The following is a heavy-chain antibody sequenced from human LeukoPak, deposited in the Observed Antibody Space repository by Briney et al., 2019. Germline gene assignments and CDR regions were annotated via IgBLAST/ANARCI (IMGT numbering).Heavy chain of an antibody. V-gene: IGHV3-21*01. D-gene: IGHD6-19*01. CDR1: GFTVSSNY. CDR2: ISNSSSYI. J-gene: IGHJ4*02. Sequence: GSLRLSCAASGFTVSSNYMSWVRQAPGKGLEWVSSISNSSSYIYYADSVKGRFTISRDNAKNSLYLQMNSLRAEDTGVYYCARRVAVADNYFDYWGQGTLVTVSS. CDR3: ARRVAVADNYFDY.